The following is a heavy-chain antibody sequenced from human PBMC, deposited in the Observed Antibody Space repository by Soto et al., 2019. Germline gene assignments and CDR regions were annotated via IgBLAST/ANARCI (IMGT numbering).Heavy chain of an antibody. Sequence: SVKVSCKASGGTFSSHAISWVRQAPGQGLEWMGGIIPYFKATNYAQKFQGRVTITADDSTSTAYMDLYSLRSEDTAVYYCARDVPLNYYDGTFSYYAMDVWGQGTTVTVSS. CDR1: GGTFSSHA. CDR3: ARDVPLNYYDGTFSYYAMDV. V-gene: IGHV1-69*13. CDR2: IIPYFKAT. J-gene: IGHJ6*02. D-gene: IGHD3-16*01.